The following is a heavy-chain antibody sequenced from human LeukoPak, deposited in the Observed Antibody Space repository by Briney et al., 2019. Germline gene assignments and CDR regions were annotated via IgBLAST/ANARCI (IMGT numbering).Heavy chain of an antibody. Sequence: GGSLRLSCVASGFIFSDYAMGWVRQAPGKRLEWVSGISDGGVRTYYADSVKGRFTISRDNSKNTLYLQMNSLRAEDTAVYYCARDHGWELPTRYYYYGMDVWGQGTTVTVSS. CDR2: ISDGGVRT. CDR3: ARDHGWELPTRYYYYGMDV. V-gene: IGHV3-23*01. D-gene: IGHD1-26*01. CDR1: GFIFSDYA. J-gene: IGHJ6*02.